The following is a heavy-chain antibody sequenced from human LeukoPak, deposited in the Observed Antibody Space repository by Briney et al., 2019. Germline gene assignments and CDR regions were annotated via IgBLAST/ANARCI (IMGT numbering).Heavy chain of an antibody. CDR3: ARVKGIVAARHFDY. V-gene: IGHV3-20*04. D-gene: IGHD6-13*01. CDR1: GFTFDDYD. Sequence: AGGSLRLSCAASGFTFDDYDISWVRQAPGKGLEWVSHINWNGNTIGYADSVKGRFTISRDNAKNSLYLQMNSLRAEDTAVYYCARVKGIVAARHFDYWGQGTLVTVSS. J-gene: IGHJ4*02. CDR2: INWNGNTI.